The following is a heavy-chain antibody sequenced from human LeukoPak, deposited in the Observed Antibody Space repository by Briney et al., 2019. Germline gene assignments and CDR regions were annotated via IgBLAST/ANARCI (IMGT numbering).Heavy chain of an antibody. J-gene: IGHJ4*02. CDR1: GGSISSSSYY. V-gene: IGHV4-39*01. CDR3: AGVYGSGSYYKGVYYFDY. Sequence: PSETLSLTCTVSGGSISSSSYYWGWIRQPPGKGLEWIGGIYYSGSTYYNPSLKSRATITVDTSNNQFSQKLSSVTAADTAVYYCAGVYGSGSYYKGVYYFDYWGQGTLVTVSS. D-gene: IGHD3-10*01. CDR2: IYYSGST.